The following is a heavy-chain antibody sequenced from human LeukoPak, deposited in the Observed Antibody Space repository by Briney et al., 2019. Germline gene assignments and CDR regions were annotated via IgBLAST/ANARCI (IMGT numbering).Heavy chain of an antibody. V-gene: IGHV4-59*01. CDR3: ARGYVVAAAGRGLYYYYYYMDV. J-gene: IGHJ6*03. CDR1: GGSISSYY. D-gene: IGHD6-13*01. Sequence: SETLSLTCTVSGGSISSYYWSWIRQPPGKGLEWIGYIYYSGSTNYNPSLKSRVTISVDTSKNQFSLKLSSVTAADTAVYYCARGYVVAAAGRGLYYYYYYMDVWGQGTLVTVSS. CDR2: IYYSGST.